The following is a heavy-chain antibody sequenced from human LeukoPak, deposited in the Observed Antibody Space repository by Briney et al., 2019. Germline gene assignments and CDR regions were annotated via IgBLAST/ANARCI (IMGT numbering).Heavy chain of an antibody. V-gene: IGHV4-59*01. D-gene: IGHD1-26*01. J-gene: IGHJ4*02. CDR1: GGSISGYY. CDR2: MYSTGST. CDR3: ARARVGTTTIFDY. Sequence: SETLSFTCIVSGGSISGYYWSWIRQPPGKGLEWIGYMYSTGSTNYNPSLKSRVAISVDAPKNQFSLSLSSVTAADTAVYYCARARVGTTTIFDYWGQGTLVTVSS.